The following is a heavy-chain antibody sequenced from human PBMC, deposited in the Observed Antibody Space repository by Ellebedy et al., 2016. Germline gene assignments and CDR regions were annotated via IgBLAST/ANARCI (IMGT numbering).Heavy chain of an antibody. CDR3: ASNERFLEWLNAKYYYYGMDV. Sequence: SVKVSXXASGYTFTSYAISWVRQAPGQGLEWMGGIIPIFGTANYAQKFQGRVTITADESTSTAYMELSSLRSEDTAVYYCASNERFLEWLNAKYYYYGMDVWGQGTTVTVSS. V-gene: IGHV1-69*13. CDR2: IIPIFGTA. D-gene: IGHD3-3*01. J-gene: IGHJ6*02. CDR1: GYTFTSYA.